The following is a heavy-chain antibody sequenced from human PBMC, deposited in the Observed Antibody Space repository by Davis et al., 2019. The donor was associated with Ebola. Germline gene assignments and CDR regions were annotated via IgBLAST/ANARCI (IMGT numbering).Heavy chain of an antibody. Sequence: GESLKISCAASGFTFSSYAMSWVRQAPGKGLEWVSTFSGSGGSTYYADSVKGRFTISRDNSKNTLYLQMNSLRAEDTAVYYCAKYSLGVWGQGTTVTVSS. V-gene: IGHV3-23*01. CDR2: FSGSGGST. D-gene: IGHD6-13*01. CDR1: GFTFSSYA. CDR3: AKYSLGV. J-gene: IGHJ6*02.